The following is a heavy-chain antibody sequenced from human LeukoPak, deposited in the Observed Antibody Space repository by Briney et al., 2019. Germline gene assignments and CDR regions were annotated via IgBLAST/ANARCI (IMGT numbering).Heavy chain of an antibody. V-gene: IGHV3-21*01. D-gene: IGHD5-24*01. CDR1: GFTFSRYW. Sequence: PGGSLRLSCVASGFTFSRYWMYWVRQAPGKGLEWVSSISSSSSYIYYADSVKGRFTISRDNAKNSLYLQMNSLRAEDTAVYYCARDRVGGGFMGKFDYWGQGTLVTVSS. CDR3: ARDRVGGGFMGKFDY. CDR2: ISSSSSYI. J-gene: IGHJ4*02.